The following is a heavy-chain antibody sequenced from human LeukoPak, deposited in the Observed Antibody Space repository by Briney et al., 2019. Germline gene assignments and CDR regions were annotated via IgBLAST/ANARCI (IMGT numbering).Heavy chain of an antibody. J-gene: IGHJ6*02. CDR2: INHSGST. D-gene: IGHD2-2*01. CDR3: ARDRALGYCSSTSCQYYYGMDV. V-gene: IGHV4-34*01. Sequence: SETLSLTCAVYGGSFSGYYWSWIRQPPGKGLEWIGEINHSGSTNYNPSLKGRVTISVDTSKNQFSLKLSSVTAADTAVYYRARDRALGYCSSTSCQYYYGMDVWGQGTTVTVSS. CDR1: GGSFSGYY.